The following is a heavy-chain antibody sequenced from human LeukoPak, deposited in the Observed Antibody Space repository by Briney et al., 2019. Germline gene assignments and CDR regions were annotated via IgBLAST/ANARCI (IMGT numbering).Heavy chain of an antibody. CDR2: IYSSGST. D-gene: IGHD3-3*01. Sequence: SETLSLTCTVSGGSISSSSYYWGWIRQPPGKGLEWIGTIYSSGSTYYNPSLKGRVTISVDTSKNQFSLKLSSVTAADTAVYHCARQFSIFGVVKHYYFDYWGQGTLVTVSS. CDR3: ARQFSIFGVVKHYYFDY. CDR1: GGSISSSSYY. J-gene: IGHJ4*02. V-gene: IGHV4-39*01.